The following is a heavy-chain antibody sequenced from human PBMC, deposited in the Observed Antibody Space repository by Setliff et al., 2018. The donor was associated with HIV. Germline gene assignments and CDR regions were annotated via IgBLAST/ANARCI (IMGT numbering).Heavy chain of an antibody. V-gene: IGHV4-59*12. CDR2: IYYSGST. J-gene: IGHJ4*02. D-gene: IGHD7-27*01. CDR1: GGSISSYY. CDR3: VRANWGLPFDY. Sequence: SETLSLTCTVSGGSISSYYWSWIRQSPGKGLEWIGFIYYSGSTNYSPSLKSRVTISVDSSKNQFSLRLTSVTAADTAVYYCVRANWGLPFDYWGRGTLVTVSS.